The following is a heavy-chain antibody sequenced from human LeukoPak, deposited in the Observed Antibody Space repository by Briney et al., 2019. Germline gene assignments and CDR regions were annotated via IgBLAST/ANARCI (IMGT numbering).Heavy chain of an antibody. CDR2: IYYSGSA. D-gene: IGHD1-26*01. V-gene: IGHV4-39*01. J-gene: IGHJ4*02. CDR1: GGSISSSSYY. Sequence: SETLSLTCTVSGGSISSSSYYWGWISQPPGKGLEWIGSIYYSGSAYYNPSLKSRVTISVDTSKNQFSLKLSSVTAADTAVYYCARQIVGGSYLGFFDYWGQGTLVTVSS. CDR3: ARQIVGGSYLGFFDY.